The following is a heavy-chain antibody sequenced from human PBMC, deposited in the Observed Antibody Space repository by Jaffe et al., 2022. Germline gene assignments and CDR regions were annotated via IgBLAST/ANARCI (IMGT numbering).Heavy chain of an antibody. V-gene: IGHV3-23*01. CDR3: AKDGGVTTTDGDYFDY. CDR1: GFTFSSYA. Sequence: EVQLLESGGGLVQPGGSLRLSCAASGFTFSSYAMSWVRQAPGKGLEWVSAISGSGGSTYYADSVKGRFTISRDNSKNTLYLQMNSLRAEDTAVYYCAKDGGVTTTDGDYFDYWGQGTLVTVSS. D-gene: IGHD4-17*01. J-gene: IGHJ4*02. CDR2: ISGSGGST.